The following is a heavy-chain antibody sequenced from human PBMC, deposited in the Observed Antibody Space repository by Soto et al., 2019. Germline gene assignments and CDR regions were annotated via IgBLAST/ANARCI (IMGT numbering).Heavy chain of an antibody. J-gene: IGHJ6*02. CDR2: IYYSGST. CDR1: GGSISSGGYY. CDR3: ARDREVDYGDYYYYYGMDV. Sequence: QVQLQESGPGLVKPSQTLSLTCTVSGGSISSGGYYWSWIRQHPGKGLEWIGYIYYSGSTYYNPSHKSRVTISVDTSKNQFSLKLSSVTAADTAVYYCARDREVDYGDYYYYYGMDVWGQGTTVTVSS. V-gene: IGHV4-31*03. D-gene: IGHD4-17*01.